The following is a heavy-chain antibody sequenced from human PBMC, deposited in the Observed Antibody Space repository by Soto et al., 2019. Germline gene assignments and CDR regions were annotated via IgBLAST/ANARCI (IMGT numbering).Heavy chain of an antibody. V-gene: IGHV3-30-3*01. Sequence: GGSLRLSCAASGFTFSSYAMKWVRQAPGKGLEWAAVISFDGSNKYYADSVKGRFTISRDNSKNTLYLQMNSLRAEDTAVYFCARGPSSLTRFDYWGQGTLVTVSS. CDR1: GFTFSSYA. D-gene: IGHD2-2*01. CDR2: ISFDGSNK. J-gene: IGHJ4*02. CDR3: ARGPSSLTRFDY.